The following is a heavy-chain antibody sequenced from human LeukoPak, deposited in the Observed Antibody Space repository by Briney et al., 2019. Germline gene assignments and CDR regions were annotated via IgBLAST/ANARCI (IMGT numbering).Heavy chain of an antibody. CDR1: GFPFSSYA. D-gene: IGHD6-13*01. CDR2: ISSSSSYI. CDR3: AREYSSNWYPFDY. J-gene: IGHJ4*02. V-gene: IGHV3-21*01. Sequence: GGSLRLSCTASGFPFSSYAMNWVRQAPGKGLEWVSSISSSSSYIYYADSVKGRFSISRDNAKNSVYLQMDSLRAEDTAEYYCAREYSSNWYPFDYWGQGILVTVSS.